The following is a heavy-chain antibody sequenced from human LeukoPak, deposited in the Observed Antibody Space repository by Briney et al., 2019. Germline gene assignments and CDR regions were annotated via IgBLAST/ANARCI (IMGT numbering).Heavy chain of an antibody. V-gene: IGHV4-34*01. CDR1: GRSFSGYY. CDR3: ARGRTIFGVVSIPSYFDY. Sequence: SETLSLTCAVYGRSFSGYYWSWIRQTPGKGLEWIGEINHSGSTTYNPSLKSRVTISVDTSKNQFSLKLSSVTAADTAVYYCARGRTIFGVVSIPSYFDYWGQGTLVTVSS. CDR2: INHSGST. D-gene: IGHD3-3*01. J-gene: IGHJ4*02.